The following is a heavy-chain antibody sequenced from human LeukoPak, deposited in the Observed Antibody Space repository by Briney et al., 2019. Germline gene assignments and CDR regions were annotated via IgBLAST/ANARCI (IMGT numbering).Heavy chain of an antibody. CDR3: AESHSSSPLPFDY. J-gene: IGHJ4*02. CDR1: GFTFSSYA. CDR2: ISSSGGSTGT. Sequence: PGGSLRLSCAASGFTFSSYAMGWVRQAPGKGLEWVSAISSSGGSTGTYYADSVKGRFTISRDNSKNTLYLQMNSLRAEDTAVYYCAESHSSSPLPFDYWGQGTLVTVSS. D-gene: IGHD6-13*01. V-gene: IGHV3-23*01.